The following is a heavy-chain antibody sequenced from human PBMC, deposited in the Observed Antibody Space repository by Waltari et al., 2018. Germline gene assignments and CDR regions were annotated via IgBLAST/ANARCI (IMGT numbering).Heavy chain of an antibody. V-gene: IGHV1-69*04. J-gene: IGHJ4*02. D-gene: IGHD5-12*01. Sequence: QVQLVQSGAEVKKPGSSVKVSCKASGGTFSSYAISWVRQAPGQGLEWMGGIIPILGIANDAQKVQGRGTITAYESTSTAYMELSSLRSEDTAVYYCARSPKRRDGYNSHFDYWGQGTLVTVSS. CDR1: GGTFSSYA. CDR3: ARSPKRRDGYNSHFDY. CDR2: IIPILGIA.